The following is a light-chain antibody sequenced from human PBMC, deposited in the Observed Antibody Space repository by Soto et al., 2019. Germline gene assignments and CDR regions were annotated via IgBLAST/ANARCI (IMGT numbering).Light chain of an antibody. V-gene: IGKV1-39*01. CDR3: QQYGSSSIT. Sequence: DIQMTQSPASLSASVGDRVTITCRASQNINIYLNWYQQRAGKAPRLLIYAASKLQSGVPSRFSGSTSGTDFTLTISRLEPEDFAVYYCQQYGSSSITFGQGTRLEIK. CDR2: AAS. J-gene: IGKJ5*01. CDR1: QNINIY.